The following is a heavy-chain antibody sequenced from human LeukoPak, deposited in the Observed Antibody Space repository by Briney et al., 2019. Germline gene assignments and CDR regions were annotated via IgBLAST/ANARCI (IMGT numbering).Heavy chain of an antibody. CDR2: INHSGST. D-gene: IGHD3-10*01. Sequence: PSETLSLTCAVYGGSFSGYYCSWIRQPPGKGLEWIGEINHSGSTNYNPSLKSRVTISVDTSKNQFSLKLSSVTAADTAVYYCARGYNYFDYWGQGTLVTVSS. CDR3: ARGYNYFDY. J-gene: IGHJ4*02. V-gene: IGHV4-34*01. CDR1: GGSFSGYY.